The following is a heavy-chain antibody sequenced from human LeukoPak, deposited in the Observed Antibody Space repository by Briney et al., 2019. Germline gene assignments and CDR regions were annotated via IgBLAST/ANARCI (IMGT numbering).Heavy chain of an antibody. CDR2: IYYSGST. D-gene: IGHD2-2*01. J-gene: IGHJ5*02. V-gene: IGHV4-39*01. Sequence: SETLSLTCTVSGGSISSSSYYWGWIRQPPGKGLEWIGSIYYSGSTYYNPSLKSRVTISVDTSKNQFSLKLSSVTAADTAVYYCATHIVVVPAAMPLEFDPWGQGTLVTVSS. CDR3: ATHIVVVPAAMPLEFDP. CDR1: GGSISSSSYY.